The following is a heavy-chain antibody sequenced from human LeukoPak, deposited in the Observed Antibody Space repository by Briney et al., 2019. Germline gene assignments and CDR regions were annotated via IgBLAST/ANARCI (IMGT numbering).Heavy chain of an antibody. Sequence: SETLSLACAVYGGSFSGYYWSWIRQPPGKGLEWIGEINHSGSTNYNPSLKSRVTISVDTSKNQFSLKLSSVTAADTAVYYCARSIAARPSAFGYWGQGTLVTVSS. CDR2: INHSGST. V-gene: IGHV4-34*01. CDR1: GGSFSGYY. J-gene: IGHJ4*02. D-gene: IGHD6-6*01. CDR3: ARSIAARPSAFGY.